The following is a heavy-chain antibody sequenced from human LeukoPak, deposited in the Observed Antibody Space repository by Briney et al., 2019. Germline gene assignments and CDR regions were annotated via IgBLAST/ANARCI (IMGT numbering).Heavy chain of an antibody. Sequence: SETLSLTCTVSGGSISSRSYHWSWIRQPAGKGLEWIGRIYPSGSTNYDPSLKSRVTISVDKSKNQFSLKLSSVTAADTAVYYCARRIVYDFWSGYPHAPFDYWGQGTLVTVSS. J-gene: IGHJ4*02. V-gene: IGHV4-61*02. CDR3: ARRIVYDFWSGYPHAPFDY. D-gene: IGHD3-3*01. CDR2: IYPSGST. CDR1: GGSISSRSYH.